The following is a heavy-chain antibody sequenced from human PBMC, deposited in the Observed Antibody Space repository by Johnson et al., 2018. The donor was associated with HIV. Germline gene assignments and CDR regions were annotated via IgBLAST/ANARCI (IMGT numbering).Heavy chain of an antibody. D-gene: IGHD1-26*01. CDR2: IYSGGST. Sequence: QVQLVESGGGVVQPGRSLRLSCAASGFTFSSYAMHWVRQAPGKGLEWVSVIYSGGSTYYADSVKGRFTISRDNSKNSLYLQMNSLRAEDTALYYCARRSGTWDAFDIWGQGTMVTVSS. J-gene: IGHJ3*02. CDR3: ARRSGTWDAFDI. V-gene: IGHV3-NL1*01. CDR1: GFTFSSYA.